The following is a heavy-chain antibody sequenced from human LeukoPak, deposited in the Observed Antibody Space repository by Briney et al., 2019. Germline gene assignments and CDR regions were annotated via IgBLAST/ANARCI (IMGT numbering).Heavy chain of an antibody. J-gene: IGHJ3*02. CDR2: IYYSGST. Sequence: SETLSLTCTVSGGSISSSSYYWGWTRQPPGKGLQWIGSIYYSGSTYYNPSLKSRVTISVDTSKNQFSLKLSSVTAADTAVYYCARDGGDYVVDAFDIWGQGTMVTVSS. CDR1: GGSISSSSYY. CDR3: ARDGGDYVVDAFDI. D-gene: IGHD4-17*01. V-gene: IGHV4-39*07.